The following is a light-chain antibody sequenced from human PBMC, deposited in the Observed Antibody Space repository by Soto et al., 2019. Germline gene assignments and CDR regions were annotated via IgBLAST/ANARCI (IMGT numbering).Light chain of an antibody. V-gene: IGKV1-33*01. Sequence: DIQMSQSPSSLSASVGDRVTITCQASQDIRSYLNWYQQKPGKAPKLLIYDATNLEAGVPSRFSGSGSGTHFTFTITTLQPEDIATYYCQQYGYLPLTFGGGTKLEIK. CDR2: DAT. CDR3: QQYGYLPLT. J-gene: IGKJ4*01. CDR1: QDIRSY.